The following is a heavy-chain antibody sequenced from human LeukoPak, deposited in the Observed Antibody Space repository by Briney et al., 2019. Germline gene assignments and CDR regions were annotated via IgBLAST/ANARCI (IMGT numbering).Heavy chain of an antibody. Sequence: PSETLSLTCTVSDGSVSSSSHYWGWIRQPPGKGLEWIGCIHYSGSTYYNPSLQSRLTISVDTSKSQFSLELNSVTAADTAVYYCARLSVGLPADYWGQGTLVTVSS. CDR1: DGSVSSSSHY. D-gene: IGHD1-26*01. V-gene: IGHV4-39*01. CDR3: ARLSVGLPADY. J-gene: IGHJ4*02. CDR2: IHYSGST.